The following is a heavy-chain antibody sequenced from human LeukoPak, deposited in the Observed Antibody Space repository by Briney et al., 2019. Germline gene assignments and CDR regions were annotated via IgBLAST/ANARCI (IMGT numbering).Heavy chain of an antibody. V-gene: IGHV4-30-4*01. CDR3: ARDSDSSGFYFDY. CDR1: GGSISSGDYY. CDR2: IYYSGST. D-gene: IGHD3-22*01. Sequence: SETLSLTCTVSGGSISSGDYYWSWIRQPPGKGLEWIGYIYYSGSTYYNPSLKSRVTISVDTSKNQFSLKLSSVTAADTAVYYYARDSDSSGFYFDYWGQGTLVTVSS. J-gene: IGHJ4*02.